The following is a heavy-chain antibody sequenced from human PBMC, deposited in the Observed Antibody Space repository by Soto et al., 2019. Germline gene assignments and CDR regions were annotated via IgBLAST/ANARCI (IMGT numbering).Heavy chain of an antibody. CDR3: ARLGYCSSATCKYYFYYYGMDV. J-gene: IGHJ6*02. CDR2: ISGRGTTT. CDR1: GFSFGSYS. D-gene: IGHD2-2*01. Sequence: PGGSLRLSCEASGFSFGSYSMNWVRQAPGKGLEWVSFISGRGTTTYYADSVKGRFTVSRDNAKNSLSLEVSGLRDEDTAVYYCARLGYCSSATCKYYFYYYGMDVWGQGTTVTVSS. V-gene: IGHV3-48*02.